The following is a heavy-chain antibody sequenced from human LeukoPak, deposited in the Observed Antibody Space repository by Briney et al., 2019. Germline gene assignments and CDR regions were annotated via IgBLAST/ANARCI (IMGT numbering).Heavy chain of an antibody. J-gene: IGHJ4*02. CDR1: GGSISSYY. CDR3: ARQPDRRQLVL. Sequence: PSETLSLTCTVSGGSISSYYCSWIRQPPGKGLEWIAYIYYSGSTSYNPSLKSRVTISVDTSKNQFSLKLNSVTAADTAVYYCARQPDRRQLVLWGQGTLVTVSS. CDR2: IYYSGST. D-gene: IGHD6-13*01. V-gene: IGHV4-59*08.